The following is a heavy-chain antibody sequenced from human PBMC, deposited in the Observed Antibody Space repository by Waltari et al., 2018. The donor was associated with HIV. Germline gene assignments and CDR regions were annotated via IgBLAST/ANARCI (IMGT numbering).Heavy chain of an antibody. CDR3: ARGHYYDGSGAYYYYGMDV. J-gene: IGHJ6*02. V-gene: IGHV4-59*01. CDR1: GGSISVYS. Sequence: QVQLRESGPGLVKPSETLSLTCTVSGGSISVYSWSWIRQPPGKGLEWIGYIHYSGRSDYRPSLKSRVTISVDTSKNQFSLKLRSVTAADTAVYYCARGHYYDGSGAYYYYGMDVWGQGTTVTVS. CDR2: IHYSGRS. D-gene: IGHD3-22*01.